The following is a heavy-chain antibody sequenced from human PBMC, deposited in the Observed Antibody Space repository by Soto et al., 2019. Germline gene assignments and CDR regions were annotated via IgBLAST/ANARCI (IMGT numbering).Heavy chain of an antibody. J-gene: IGHJ6*01. CDR2: IIPMSATT. CDR3: TTDKGGRRGYSGFDAFAC. D-gene: IGHD5-12*01. CDR1: GGTISNYA. V-gene: IGHV1-69*01. Sequence: QVQLVQSGAEVKKPGSSVKVSCKASGGTISNYAINWVRQAPGQGLEWMGGIIPMSATTNYAGRFQGRVTMTTDESTNTLYMELSSLGYDDTAVFYCTTDKGGRRGYSGFDAFACWGHGTRVTVPS.